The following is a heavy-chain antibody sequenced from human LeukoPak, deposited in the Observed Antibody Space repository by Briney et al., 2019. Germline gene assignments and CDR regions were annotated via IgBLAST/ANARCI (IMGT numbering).Heavy chain of an antibody. J-gene: IGHJ6*03. CDR1: GFTFSSYW. V-gene: IGHV3-7*01. D-gene: IGHD3-10*01. CDR3: ARSPLLWFGAMDV. CDR2: IKHDGSGK. Sequence: GGSLRLSCAASGFTFSSYWMSWVRQAPGKGLEWVANIKHDGSGKYYVDSVKGRFTISRDNAKNSLYLQMNSLRAEDTAVYYCARSPLLWFGAMDVWGKGTTVTISS.